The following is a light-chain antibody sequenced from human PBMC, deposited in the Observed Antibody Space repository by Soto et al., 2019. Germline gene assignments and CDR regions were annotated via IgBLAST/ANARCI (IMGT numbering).Light chain of an antibody. V-gene: IGLV2-8*01. CDR1: SSDVGGYNY. CDR2: EVT. Sequence: QSALTQPPSASGSRGQSVTFSCTGTSSDVGGYNYVSWYQQHPGRAPKLIIYEVTKRPSGVPDRFSGSKSGNTASLTVSGLQAEDEADYYCSSYAGSNNWVFGGGTKLTVL. CDR3: SSYAGSNNWV. J-gene: IGLJ3*02.